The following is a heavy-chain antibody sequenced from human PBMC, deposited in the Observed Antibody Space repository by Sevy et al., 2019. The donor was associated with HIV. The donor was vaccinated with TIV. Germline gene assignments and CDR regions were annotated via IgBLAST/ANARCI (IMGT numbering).Heavy chain of an antibody. J-gene: IGHJ1*01. CDR2: ISYDGSNK. V-gene: IGHV3-30*18. CDR1: GFTFSSYG. Sequence: GGSLRLSCAASGFTFSSYGIHWVRQAPGKGLEWVAVISYDGSNKYYADSVKGRFTISRDNSKNTLYLQMNSLRPEDTAVYYCAKDNYDSSGYYLEYFHHWGHGTLVTVSS. CDR3: AKDNYDSSGYYLEYFHH. D-gene: IGHD3-22*01.